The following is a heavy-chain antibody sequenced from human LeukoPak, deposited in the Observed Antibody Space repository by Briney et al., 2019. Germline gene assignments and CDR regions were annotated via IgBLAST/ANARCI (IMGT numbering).Heavy chain of an antibody. CDR2: ISFDETTK. D-gene: IGHD6-25*01. CDR1: GFTFNSFG. CDR3: AKAVRLAAPDY. Sequence: PGGSLRLSCAASGFTFNSFGMHWVRQAPGKGLEWVALISFDETTKYYADSVEGRFTISRDNSKNMIYLQMNSLRDEDMAVYYCAKAVRLAAPDYWGQGTLVTVSS. J-gene: IGHJ4*02. V-gene: IGHV3-30*18.